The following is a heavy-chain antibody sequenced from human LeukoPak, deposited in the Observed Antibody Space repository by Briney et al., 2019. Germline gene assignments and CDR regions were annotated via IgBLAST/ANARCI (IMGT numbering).Heavy chain of an antibody. J-gene: IGHJ3*02. CDR2: ISAYNGNT. CDR3: ARGSYYYDSSGYSVDDDAFDI. V-gene: IGHV1-18*01. Sequence: VASVKVSCKASGYTFTSYGISWVRQAPGQGLEWMGWISAYNGNTNYARKLQGRVTMTTDTSMSTAYMELRSLRSDDTAVYYCARGSYYYDSSGYSVDDDAFDIWGQGTMVTVSS. CDR1: GYTFTSYG. D-gene: IGHD3-22*01.